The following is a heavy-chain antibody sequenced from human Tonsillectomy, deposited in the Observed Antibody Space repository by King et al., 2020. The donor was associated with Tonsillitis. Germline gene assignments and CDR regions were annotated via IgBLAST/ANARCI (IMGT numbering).Heavy chain of an antibody. D-gene: IGHD6-19*01. Sequence: VQLVESGGGVVQPGRSLRLSCAASGFTFSSYGMHWVRQAPGKGLEWGAVISYDGSNKYYADSVKGRFTISRDNSKNTLYMQMNSLRAEDTAVYYCAKSRLVQWLVLFWGQGTLVTVPS. CDR3: AKSRLVQWLVLF. V-gene: IGHV3-30*18. CDR2: ISYDGSNK. J-gene: IGHJ4*02. CDR1: GFTFSSYG.